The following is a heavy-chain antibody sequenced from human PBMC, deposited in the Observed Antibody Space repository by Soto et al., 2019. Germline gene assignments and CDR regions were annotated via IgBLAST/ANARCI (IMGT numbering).Heavy chain of an antibody. CDR1: GYTFESHD. V-gene: IGHV1-8*01. D-gene: IGHD2-2*01. CDR2: MNPDTGNA. J-gene: IGHJ6*02. CDR3: AREESGGHTRDFYYGRDV. Sequence: QVQLVQSGAEVKKPGASVRVSCRATGYTFESHDINWVRQAPGQGLEWMGWMNPDTGNAGFAQKFQGRVTMTSDSYNNRSYVEVSGLTSDDTAVYYCAREESGGHTRDFYYGRDVWGQGTRVTVSS.